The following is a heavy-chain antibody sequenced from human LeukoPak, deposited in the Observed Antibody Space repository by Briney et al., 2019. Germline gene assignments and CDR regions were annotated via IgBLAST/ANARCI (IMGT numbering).Heavy chain of an antibody. V-gene: IGHV3-53*01. CDR3: AREGSSLSFY. CDR2: IYSGGST. CDR1: GFTVSSNY. J-gene: IGHJ4*02. Sequence: QSGGSLRLSCAASGFTVSSNYMSWVRQAPGKGLEWVSVIYSGGSTYDADSVKGRFTISRDNSKNTLYLQMNSLRAEDTAVYYCAREGSSLSFYWGQGTLVTVSS.